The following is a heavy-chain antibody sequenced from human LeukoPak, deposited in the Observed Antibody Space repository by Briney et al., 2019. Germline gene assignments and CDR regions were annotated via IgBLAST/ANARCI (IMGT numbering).Heavy chain of an antibody. CDR3: AKIDAY. CDR2: INSDGSIT. V-gene: IGHV3-74*01. Sequence: PGGSLRLSCAASEFTFSRNWMHWVRQAPGKGLVWVSRINSDGSITNYADSVKGRFTISRDNAKNTLYLQMSSLRAEVTAVYYCAKIDAYWGQGTLVTVSS. CDR1: EFTFSRNW. J-gene: IGHJ4*02.